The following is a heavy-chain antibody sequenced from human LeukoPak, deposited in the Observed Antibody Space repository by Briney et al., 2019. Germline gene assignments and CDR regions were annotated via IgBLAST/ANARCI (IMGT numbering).Heavy chain of an antibody. V-gene: IGHV3-30*18. D-gene: IGHD3-22*01. CDR1: GFTFSSYG. CDR2: ISYDGSNK. CDR3: AKGTNYYDSSGYYPYYFDY. Sequence: GGSLRLSCAASGFTFSSYGMHWVRQAPGKGLEWVAVISYDGSNKYYADSVKGRFTISRDNSKNTLYLQMNSLRAEDTAVYYCAKGTNYYDSSGYYPYYFDYWGQGTLVTVSS. J-gene: IGHJ4*02.